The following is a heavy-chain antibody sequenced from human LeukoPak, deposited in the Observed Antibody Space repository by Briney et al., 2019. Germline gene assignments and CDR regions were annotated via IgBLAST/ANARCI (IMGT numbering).Heavy chain of an antibody. CDR3: ASIGSGRLYY. CDR1: GFTFSSYA. D-gene: IGHD3-10*01. V-gene: IGHV3-23*01. CDR2: ISGSGGST. Sequence: GGSLRLSCAASGFTFSSYAMSWVRQAPGKGLEWVSAISGSGGSTYYADSVKGWFTISRDNSKNTLYLQMNSLRAEDTAVYYCASIGSGRLYYWGQGTLVTVSS. J-gene: IGHJ4*02.